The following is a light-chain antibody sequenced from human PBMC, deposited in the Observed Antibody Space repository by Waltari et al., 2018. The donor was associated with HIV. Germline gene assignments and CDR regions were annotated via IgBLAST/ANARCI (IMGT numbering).Light chain of an antibody. CDR3: TSYTGSTNLL. V-gene: IGLV2-8*01. CDR1: LSSFYGYAS. J-gene: IGLJ2*01. Sequence: QYALSDHPYASGSPGQFVTISCTGPLSSFYGYASVSWYQHHPRKAPNLLIYEFTKRPSGVPDRFSGSKSDYTASLTVSGLQAEDEADYYCTSYTGSTNLLFGGGTKLTVL. CDR2: EFT.